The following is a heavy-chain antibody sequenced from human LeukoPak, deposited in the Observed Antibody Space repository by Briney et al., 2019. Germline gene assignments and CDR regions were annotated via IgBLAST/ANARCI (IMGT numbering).Heavy chain of an antibody. CDR2: IDWDDEK. V-gene: IGHV2-70*04. J-gene: IGHJ4*02. Sequence: SGSALVKPTQTLTLTCSFSGFSLSTTGERVSWIRQPPGKALEWLARIDWDDEKFYSPSLRTRLTIFRGTSKNQVVLTMTNMDPVDAGTYYCARSYSSHFFNDWGQGTLVPVSS. CDR1: GFSLSTTGER. CDR3: ARSYSSHFFND. D-gene: IGHD4-11*01.